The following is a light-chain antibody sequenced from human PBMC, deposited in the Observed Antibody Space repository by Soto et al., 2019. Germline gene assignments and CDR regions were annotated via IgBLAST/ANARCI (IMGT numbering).Light chain of an antibody. CDR1: RSDVGRSNI. J-gene: IGLJ1*01. V-gene: IGLV2-23*01. CDR2: EAT. CDR3: SSCSYPGTFTYV. Sequence: QSALTQPASVSGSPGQSITISCTGTRSDVGRSNIVSWYQQHPDKAPKLMIYEATKRHSGVSNRFSGSNSGNTASLTISGLQNEDEADYYCSSCSYPGTFTYVFGTGTKVTVL.